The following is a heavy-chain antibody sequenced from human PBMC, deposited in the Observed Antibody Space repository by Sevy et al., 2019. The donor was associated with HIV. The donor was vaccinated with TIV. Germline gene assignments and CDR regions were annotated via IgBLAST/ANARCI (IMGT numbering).Heavy chain of an antibody. CDR1: GFTFSSYW. V-gene: IGHV3-7*01. J-gene: IGHJ4*02. D-gene: IGHD6-19*01. CDR2: INRDGSTK. CDR3: ARDDRPSGWLFDY. Sequence: GGSLRLSCAASGFTFSSYWMTWVRQAPGKGLEWVANINRDGSTKNYVDSVKGRFTISSDNAKNSLYLEMNSLRAEDTAVYYCARDDRPSGWLFDYWGQGTLVTVSS.